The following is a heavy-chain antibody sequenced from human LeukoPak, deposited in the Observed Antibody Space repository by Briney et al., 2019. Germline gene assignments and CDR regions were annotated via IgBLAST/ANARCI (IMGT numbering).Heavy chain of an antibody. CDR1: GFSVSSKH. CDR2: IYSGGST. J-gene: IGHJ4*02. CDR3: AGRLRDAAAFDY. V-gene: IGHV3-66*01. D-gene: IGHD4-17*01. Sequence: GGSLRLSCAASGFSVSSKHMYWVRQAPGKGLELVSVIYSGGSTYYADSVKGRFTISRDNSKNTLYGQMNSLRAEDTAVYYCAGRLRDAAAFDYWGQGTLVTVSS.